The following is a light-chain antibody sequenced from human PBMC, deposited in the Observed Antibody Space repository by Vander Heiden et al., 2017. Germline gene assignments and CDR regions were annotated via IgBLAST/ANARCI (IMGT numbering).Light chain of an antibody. CDR1: QSVLYSSNNKNY. CDR3: QQYDSTPQT. CDR2: WAS. V-gene: IGKV4-1*01. J-gene: IGKJ1*01. Sequence: DIVMTQSPDSLAVSLGERATINCKSSQSVLYSSNNKNYLAWYQQKPGQPPKLLIYWASTRESGVPDRFSGSGSGTDFTLTISSLQAEDVAVYYCQQYDSTPQTFGQRTKVEIK.